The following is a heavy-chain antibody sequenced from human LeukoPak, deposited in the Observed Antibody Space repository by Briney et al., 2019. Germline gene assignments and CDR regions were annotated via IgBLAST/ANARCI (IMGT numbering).Heavy chain of an antibody. CDR2: INHSGST. J-gene: IGHJ4*02. V-gene: IGHV4-34*01. CDR1: GGSFRGYY. CDR3: ARGRIMITFGGVIADRGLDY. Sequence: SETLSLTCAVYGGSFRGYYWSWIPQPPGKGLEWVGEINHSGSTNYNPSLKSRVTISVDTSKNQFSLKLSSVTAADTAVYYCARGRIMITFGGVIADRGLDYWGQGTLVTVSS. D-gene: IGHD3-16*02.